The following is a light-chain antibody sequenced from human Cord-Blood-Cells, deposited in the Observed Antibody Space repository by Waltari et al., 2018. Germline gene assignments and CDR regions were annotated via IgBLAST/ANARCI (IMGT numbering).Light chain of an antibody. V-gene: IGKV2-28*01. CDR1: QSLLHSNGYNY. J-gene: IGKJ2*01. CDR3: MQALQAPYT. Sequence: DIVMTQSPLSLPVTPGEPASISCRTSQSLLHSNGYNYLDWYLQKPGQSQQLLISLGSNPASGVPDRFSGSGSGTDFTLKISRVEAEDVAVYYCMQALQAPYTSGQRTKLGIK. CDR2: LGS.